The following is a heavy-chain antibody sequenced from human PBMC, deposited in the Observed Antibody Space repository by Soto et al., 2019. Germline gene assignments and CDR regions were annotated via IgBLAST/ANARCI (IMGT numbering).Heavy chain of an antibody. D-gene: IGHD3-3*01. Sequence: SVKVSCKASGGTFSSYAISWVRQAPGQGLEWMGGIIPIFGTANYAQKFQGRVTITADESTSTAYMELSSLRSEDTAVYYCARGTYYDFWGGYYTGYYYYGMDVWGQGTTVTVSS. CDR2: IIPIFGTA. J-gene: IGHJ6*02. CDR1: GGTFSSYA. V-gene: IGHV1-69*13. CDR3: ARGTYYDFWGGYYTGYYYYGMDV.